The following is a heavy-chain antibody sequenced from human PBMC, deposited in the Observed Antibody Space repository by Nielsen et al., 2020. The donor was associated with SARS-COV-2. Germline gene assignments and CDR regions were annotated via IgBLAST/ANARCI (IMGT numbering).Heavy chain of an antibody. J-gene: IGHJ6*03. CDR1: GGSFSGYY. V-gene: IGHV4-34*01. Sequence: SETLSLTCAVYGGSFSGYYWSWIRQPPGKGLEWIGEINHSGSTNYNPPLKSRVTISVDTSKNQFSLKLSSVTAADTAVYYCARDGNYDFWSGSRNYYYYMDVWGKGTTVTVSS. D-gene: IGHD3-3*01. CDR3: ARDGNYDFWSGSRNYYYYMDV. CDR2: INHSGST.